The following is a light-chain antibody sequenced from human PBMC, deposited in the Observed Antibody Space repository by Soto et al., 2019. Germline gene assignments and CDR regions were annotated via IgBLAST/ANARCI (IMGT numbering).Light chain of an antibody. CDR1: SSNIGAGYD. CDR3: QSYDSSLSEGV. V-gene: IGLV1-40*01. Sequence: QSVLTQPPSVSGAPGQRVTISCTGSSSNIGAGYDVHWYQQLPGTAPKLLIYGNSNRPSGGPDRFSGSKSGTSASLAISWLQADDESDYYCQSYDSSLSEGVFGVGTKLTVL. CDR2: GNS. J-gene: IGLJ2*01.